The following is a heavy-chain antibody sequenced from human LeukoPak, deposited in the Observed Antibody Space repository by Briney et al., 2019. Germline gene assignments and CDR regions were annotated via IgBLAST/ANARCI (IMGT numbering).Heavy chain of an antibody. V-gene: IGHV4-30-4*01. J-gene: IGHJ4*02. CDR1: GGSISSGDYY. Sequence: SQTLSLTCTVSGGSISSGDYYWSWIRRPPGKGLEWIGYIYYSGSTYYNPSLKSRVTISVDTSKNQFSLKLSSVTAADTAVYYCAVPLGGNSAFDYWGQGTLVTVSS. CDR2: IYYSGST. CDR3: AVPLGGNSAFDY. D-gene: IGHD4-23*01.